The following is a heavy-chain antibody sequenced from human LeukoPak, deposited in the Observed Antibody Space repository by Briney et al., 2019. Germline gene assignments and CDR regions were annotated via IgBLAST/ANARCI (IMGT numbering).Heavy chain of an antibody. V-gene: IGHV4-34*01. CDR2: INHSEST. CDR3: ARRSTRYYYYYGMDV. CDR1: GWSFSGYY. J-gene: IGHJ6*04. D-gene: IGHD2-15*01. Sequence: SETLSLTCAVYGWSFSGYYWSRIPPPPGKGLEWIGEINHSESTNYNPSLKSRVTISVDTSKNQFSLKLSSVTAADTAVYYCARRSTRYYYYYGMDVWGKGTTVTVSS.